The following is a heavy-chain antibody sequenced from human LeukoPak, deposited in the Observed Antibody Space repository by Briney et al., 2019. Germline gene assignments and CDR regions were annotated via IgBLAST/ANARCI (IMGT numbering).Heavy chain of an antibody. D-gene: IGHD2-8*01. CDR1: GYTFTDPY. V-gene: IGHV1-2*02. Sequence: ASVKVSCKASGYTFTDPYIHWVRQALGQGLEWMGGINPNSGGTKYAQKFQGRVTMTRDTSITTAYMELSRLNSDDTAVYYCARVAYCIKGVCVNYDYWGQGTPVTVSS. J-gene: IGHJ4*02. CDR3: ARVAYCIKGVCVNYDY. CDR2: INPNSGGT.